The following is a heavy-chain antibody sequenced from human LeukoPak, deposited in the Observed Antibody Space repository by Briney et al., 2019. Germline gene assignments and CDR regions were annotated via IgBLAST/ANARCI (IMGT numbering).Heavy chain of an antibody. CDR1: GGSITSGNYY. V-gene: IGHV4-61*02. CDR2: IHTSGNT. D-gene: IGHD1-1*01. CDR3: ARLSTGSLHYFDC. Sequence: SETLSLTCTVSGGSITSGNYYWSWIRQPAGKGLEWTGRIHTSGNTNYNPSLKSRVTISVDTSKNQFFLHLSSVTAADTAVYYCARLSTGSLHYFDCWGQGTLVTVSS. J-gene: IGHJ4*02.